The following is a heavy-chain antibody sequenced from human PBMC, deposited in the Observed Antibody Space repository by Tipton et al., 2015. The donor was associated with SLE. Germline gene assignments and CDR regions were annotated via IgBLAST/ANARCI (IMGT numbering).Heavy chain of an antibody. V-gene: IGHV3-11*04. CDR3: ASFAIPPYYCYYMDV. CDR1: GFTFSDYY. CDR2: ISSSGSTI. Sequence: SLRLSCAASGFTFSDYYMSWIRQAPGKGLEWVTYISSSGSTIYYADSVKGRFTISRDNAKNSLYLQMNSLRAEDTAGYYCASFAIPPYYCYYMDVWGKGTTVTVSS. J-gene: IGHJ6*03.